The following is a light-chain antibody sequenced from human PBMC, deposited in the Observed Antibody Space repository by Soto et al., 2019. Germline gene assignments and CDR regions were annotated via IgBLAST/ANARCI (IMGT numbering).Light chain of an antibody. J-gene: IGKJ1*01. Sequence: DIVMTQSPDSLAVSLGERATINCKSSQSVLYSTNNKNYLAWYQKKAGQPPRLLIYWASTRESGVPDRFSGSGSGTEFTLTISSLQAEDGAEYYCQQYYDTPRTFGQGTKVEIK. CDR1: QSVLYSTNNKNY. CDR3: QQYYDTPRT. V-gene: IGKV4-1*01. CDR2: WAS.